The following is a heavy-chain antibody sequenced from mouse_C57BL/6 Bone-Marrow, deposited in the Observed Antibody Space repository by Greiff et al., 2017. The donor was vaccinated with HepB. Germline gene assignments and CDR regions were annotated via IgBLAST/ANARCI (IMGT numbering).Heavy chain of an antibody. CDR2: IYPRSGNT. D-gene: IGHD1-1*01. CDR1: GYTFTSYG. CDR3: AREFITTVGYAMDY. V-gene: IGHV1-81*01. Sequence: QVQLQQSGAELARPGASVKLSCKASGYTFTSYGISWVKQRTGQGLEWIGEIYPRSGNTYYNEKFKGKATLTADKSSSTAYMELRSLTSEDSAVYFCAREFITTVGYAMDYWGQGTSVTVSS. J-gene: IGHJ4*01.